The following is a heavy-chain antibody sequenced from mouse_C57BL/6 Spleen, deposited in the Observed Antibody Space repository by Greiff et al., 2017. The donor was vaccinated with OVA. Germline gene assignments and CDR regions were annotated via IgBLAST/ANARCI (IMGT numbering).Heavy chain of an antibody. CDR3: AREDRTIYYDGFDY. D-gene: IGHD2-4*01. V-gene: IGHV1-55*01. Sequence: QVQLQQPGAELVKPGASVKMSCKASGYTFTSYWITWVKQRPGQGLEWIGDIYPGSGSTNYNEKFKSKATLTVDKSSSTAYMQLSSLTSEDSAVYYCAREDRTIYYDGFDYWGQGTTLTVSS. CDR2: IYPGSGST. CDR1: GYTFTSYW. J-gene: IGHJ2*01.